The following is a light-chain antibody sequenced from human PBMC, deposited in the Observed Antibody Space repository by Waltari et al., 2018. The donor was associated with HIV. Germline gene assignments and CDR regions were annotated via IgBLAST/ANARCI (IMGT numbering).Light chain of an antibody. Sequence: QSVLTQPPSASGTPGQRVTISCSGSSSNIGSTTVNWYKQLPGTAPRLLIYSNNQRPSGFPDRFSCSKSGTSASLAISGLQSEDEADYYCAAWDDSLSGLVVFGGGTKLTVL. CDR1: SSNIGSTT. J-gene: IGLJ2*01. CDR2: SNN. CDR3: AAWDDSLSGLVV. V-gene: IGLV1-44*01.